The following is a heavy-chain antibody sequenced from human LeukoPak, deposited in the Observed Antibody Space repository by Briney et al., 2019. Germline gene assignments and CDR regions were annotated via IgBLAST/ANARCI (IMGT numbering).Heavy chain of an antibody. D-gene: IGHD3-22*01. Sequence: SETLSLTCAVYGGSFSPYYWSWIRQSPGKGLEWIAEIDHRGYTNYNPSVKSRVTISLDTPKNQFSLNMRSLSAADTAVYYCARGATSSETGYFDFWGQGTLVTVSS. V-gene: IGHV4-34*01. J-gene: IGHJ4*03. CDR2: IDHRGYT. CDR3: ARGATSSETGYFDF. CDR1: GGSFSPYY.